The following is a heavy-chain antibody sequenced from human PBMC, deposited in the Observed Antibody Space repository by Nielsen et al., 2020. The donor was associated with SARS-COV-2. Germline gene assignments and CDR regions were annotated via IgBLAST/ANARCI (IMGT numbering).Heavy chain of an antibody. V-gene: IGHV4-30-4*01. Sequence: SETLSLTCTVSGGSISSGDYYWSWIRQPPGKGLEWIGYIYYSGSTYYNPSLKSRVTISVDTSKNQFSLKLSSVTAADTAVYYCARVDYYGSGSYFWTSWFDPWGQGTLVTVSS. CDR1: GGSISSGDYY. CDR2: IYYSGST. J-gene: IGHJ5*02. D-gene: IGHD3-10*01. CDR3: ARVDYYGSGSYFWTSWFDP.